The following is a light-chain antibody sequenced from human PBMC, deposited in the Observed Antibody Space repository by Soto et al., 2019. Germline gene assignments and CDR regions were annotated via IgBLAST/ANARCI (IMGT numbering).Light chain of an antibody. CDR3: KQRTNCPPT. CDR2: DGS. J-gene: IGKJ4*01. V-gene: IGKV3-11*01. CDR1: GSVSTY. Sequence: ETELTQSPATLSLSPGESATLSCRASGSVSTYLMWYQQKPGQAPRLLIYDGSNRATGSPARFSGGGSGTDYTLIISILAPDDFAVYYGKQRTNCPPTVGGGTKVEIK.